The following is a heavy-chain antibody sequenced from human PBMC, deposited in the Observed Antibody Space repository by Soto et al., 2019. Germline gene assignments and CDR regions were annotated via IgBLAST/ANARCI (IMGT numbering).Heavy chain of an antibody. CDR1: GYTFTRSG. CDR3: ARDVGYGLIDY. D-gene: IGHD5-18*01. J-gene: IGHJ4*02. V-gene: IGHV1-18*01. Sequence: GASVKVSCKASGYTFTRSGISWVRQAPGQGLEWMGWISTYNGDTNYAQTFQGRVTMTTDTSTSTVHMEVRSLRSDDTAVYYCARDVGYGLIDYWGQGTPVTVSS. CDR2: ISTYNGDT.